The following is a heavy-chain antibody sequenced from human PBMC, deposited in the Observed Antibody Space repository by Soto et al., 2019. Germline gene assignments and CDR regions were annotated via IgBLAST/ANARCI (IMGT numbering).Heavy chain of an antibody. CDR2: VIPMFGTA. D-gene: IGHD3-10*01. V-gene: IGHV1-69*13. CDR1: GGIFTASA. Sequence: ASVKVSCKSSGGIFTASAISWVRQAPGQGPEWMGGVIPMFGTANYPQRFQGRVTINADESTNTAYMQLSSLRSEDTAVYFCAVGFKLDYYSLDVWGQGTTVTVSS. J-gene: IGHJ6*02. CDR3: AVGFKLDYYSLDV.